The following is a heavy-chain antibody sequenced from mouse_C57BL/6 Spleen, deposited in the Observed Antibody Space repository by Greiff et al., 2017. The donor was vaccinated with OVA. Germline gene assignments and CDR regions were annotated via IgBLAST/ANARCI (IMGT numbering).Heavy chain of an antibody. CDR3: ARSLYDGYLFDY. D-gene: IGHD2-3*01. CDR2: IWWDDAK. Sequence: QVTLKVSGPGILQPSQTLSLTCSFSGFSLSTFGMGVGWIRQPSGKGLEWLAHIWWDDAKYYNPALKSRLTISKDTAKNQVFLKIANVYTADTATYYCARSLYDGYLFDYWGNGTTLTVSS. V-gene: IGHV8-8*01. J-gene: IGHJ2*01. CDR1: GFSLSTFGMG.